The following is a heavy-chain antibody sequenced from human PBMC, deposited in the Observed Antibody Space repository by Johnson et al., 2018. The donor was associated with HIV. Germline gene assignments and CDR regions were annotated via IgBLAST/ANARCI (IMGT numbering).Heavy chain of an antibody. CDR1: GFTFSSYA. CDR2: ISSSGSTI. J-gene: IGHJ3*02. V-gene: IGHV3-48*04. Sequence: VQLVESGGGLVQPGGSLRLSCAASGFTFSSYAMSWVRQAPGKGLEWVSAISSSGSTIYYADSVKGRFTISRDNAKNSLYLQMNSLRAEDTAVYYCARFRQWPVFPAFDIWGQGTMVTVSS. CDR3: ARFRQWPVFPAFDI. D-gene: IGHD6-19*01.